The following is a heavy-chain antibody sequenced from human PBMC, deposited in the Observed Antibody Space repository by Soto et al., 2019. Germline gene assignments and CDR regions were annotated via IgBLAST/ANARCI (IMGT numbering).Heavy chain of an antibody. CDR3: SREDHRFCSSASCYGGDL. J-gene: IGHJ5*02. V-gene: IGHV3-49*03. CDR1: GFPFGHYA. Sequence: GGSLRLSCTTSGFPFGHYAISWFRQAPGKGLDWVGFIRSQAYGATPDYAASVNGRFTISRDDSGGIAYLQMNSLRTEDTAVYYCSREDHRFCSSASCYGGDLWCQGTLVTVSS. CDR2: IRSQAYGATP. D-gene: IGHD2-2*01.